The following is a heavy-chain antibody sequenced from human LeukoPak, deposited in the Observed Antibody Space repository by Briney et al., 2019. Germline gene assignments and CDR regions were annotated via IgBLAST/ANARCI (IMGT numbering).Heavy chain of an antibody. CDR1: GFTFSDYY. CDR3: VKDRTGAWTFDF. Sequence: GGSLRLSCAASGFTFSDYYMSWIRLAPGKGLEWVSYISSSGSTIYYTDSVKGRFTTSRDNSKTALYLQMDSLRPEDTAIYYCVKDRTGAWTFDFWGQGTLVTVSS. J-gene: IGHJ4*02. V-gene: IGHV3-11*04. D-gene: IGHD1-14*01. CDR2: ISSSGSTI.